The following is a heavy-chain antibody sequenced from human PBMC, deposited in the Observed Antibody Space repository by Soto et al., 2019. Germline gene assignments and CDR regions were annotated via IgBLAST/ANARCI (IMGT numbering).Heavy chain of an antibody. Sequence: ASVKVSCKASGYTFTSYAMHWVRQAPGQRLEWMGWINAGNGNTKYSQKFQGRVTITRDTSASTAYMELSSLRSEDTAVYYCARGGGYDYVWGSYRPYMDVWGQGTTVTVS. CDR3: ARGGGYDYVWGSYRPYMDV. CDR1: GYTFTSYA. CDR2: INAGNGNT. V-gene: IGHV1-3*01. J-gene: IGHJ6*02. D-gene: IGHD3-16*02.